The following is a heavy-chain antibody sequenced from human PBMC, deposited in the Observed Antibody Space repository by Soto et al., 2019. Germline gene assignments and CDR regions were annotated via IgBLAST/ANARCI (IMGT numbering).Heavy chain of an antibody. Sequence: QVQLQESGPGLVKPSQTLSLTCTVSGGSISSGGYYWSWIRQHPGKGLEWIGYIYYSGSTYYNPSLKSRVTISVDTSKNQFSLKLSSVTAADTAVYYCARSPHTLRYFDWSGWFDPWGQGTLVTVSS. CDR3: ARSPHTLRYFDWSGWFDP. CDR1: GGSISSGGYY. CDR2: IYYSGST. V-gene: IGHV4-31*03. J-gene: IGHJ5*02. D-gene: IGHD3-9*01.